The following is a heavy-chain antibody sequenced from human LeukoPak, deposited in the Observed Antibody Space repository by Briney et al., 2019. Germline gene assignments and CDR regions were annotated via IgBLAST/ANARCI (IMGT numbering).Heavy chain of an antibody. Sequence: SETLSLTCTVFGGSISSYYWSWIRQSPGKGLEWIEDVYDSGSTNYNPSLKSRVTISIDTSKNQFSLKLSSVTAADTAVFYCARSPSWHCSSSSCYPDYWGQGTLVTVSS. CDR3: ARSPSWHCSSSSCYPDY. CDR1: GGSISSYY. CDR2: VYDSGST. V-gene: IGHV4-59*12. J-gene: IGHJ4*02. D-gene: IGHD2-2*01.